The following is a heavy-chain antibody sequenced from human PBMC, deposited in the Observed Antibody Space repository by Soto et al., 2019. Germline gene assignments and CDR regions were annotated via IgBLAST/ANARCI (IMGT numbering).Heavy chain of an antibody. Sequence: VGSLRLSCAASGFTFSSYAMHWVRQAPGKGLEWVAVISYDGSNKYYADSVKGRFTISRDNSKNTLYLQMNSLRAEDTAVYYCARDGYSSSWFKPYYYSGMDVWGQGTTVTVYS. CDR2: ISYDGSNK. CDR3: ARDGYSSSWFKPYYYSGMDV. CDR1: GFTFSSYA. J-gene: IGHJ6*02. V-gene: IGHV3-30-3*01. D-gene: IGHD6-13*01.